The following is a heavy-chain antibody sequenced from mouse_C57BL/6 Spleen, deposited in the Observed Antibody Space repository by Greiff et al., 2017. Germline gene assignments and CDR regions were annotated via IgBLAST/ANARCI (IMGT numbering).Heavy chain of an antibody. CDR2: IDPSDSYT. CDR3: ARSGTTVVAPFDY. V-gene: IGHV1-69*01. CDR1: GYTFTSYW. J-gene: IGHJ2*01. D-gene: IGHD1-1*01. Sequence: QVQLQQPGAELVMPGASVKLSCKASGYTFTSYWMHWVKQRPGQGLEWIGEIDPSDSYTNYNQKFKGKSTLTVDKSSSTAYMQLSSLTSEDSAVYYCARSGTTVVAPFDYRGQCNTLTVFS.